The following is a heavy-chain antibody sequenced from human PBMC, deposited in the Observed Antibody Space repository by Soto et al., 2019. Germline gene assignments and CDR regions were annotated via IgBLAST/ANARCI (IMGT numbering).Heavy chain of an antibody. V-gene: IGHV1-18*01. CDR1: GYTFTRYG. CDR3: ARDLRSGVVLAPDASAV. J-gene: IGHJ3*01. Sequence: ASVKVSCKASGYTFTRYGISWVRQAPGQGLEWMGWISAYNGRKNYVEKFQDRVTMTTDTSTNTAYMELRRLTSDDTAVYYCARDLRSGVVLAPDASAVWGLGTLVTVSS. D-gene: IGHD3-10*01. CDR2: ISAYNGRK.